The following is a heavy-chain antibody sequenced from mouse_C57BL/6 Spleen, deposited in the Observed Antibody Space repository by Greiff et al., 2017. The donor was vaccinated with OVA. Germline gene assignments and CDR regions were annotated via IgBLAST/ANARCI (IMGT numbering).Heavy chain of an antibody. D-gene: IGHD2-1*01. Sequence: VQLQQPGAELVMPGASVKLSCKASGYTFTSYWMHWVKQRPGQGLEWIGEIDPSDSYTNYNQKFKGKSTLTVDKSSSTAYMQLSSLTSEDSAVYYCARKALYYGKEDYYAMDYWGQGTSVTVSS. CDR3: ARKALYYGKEDYYAMDY. CDR2: IDPSDSYT. J-gene: IGHJ4*01. V-gene: IGHV1-69*01. CDR1: GYTFTSYW.